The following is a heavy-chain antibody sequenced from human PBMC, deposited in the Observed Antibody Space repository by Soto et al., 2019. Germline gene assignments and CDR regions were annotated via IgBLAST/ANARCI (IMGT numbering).Heavy chain of an antibody. J-gene: IGHJ4*02. V-gene: IGHV3-23*01. CDR2: VSGSGGST. CDR3: AKDEWVSRGVMLN. CDR1: GFTFSSYA. Sequence: EVQLLESGGGLVQPGGSLRRSCAASGFTFSSYAMSWVRQAPGKGLEWVSAVSGSGGSTYYADSVKGRFTISRDNSKNTLYLQMNSLRAEDTAVYYCAKDEWVSRGVMLNWGQGTLVTVSS. D-gene: IGHD2-21*01.